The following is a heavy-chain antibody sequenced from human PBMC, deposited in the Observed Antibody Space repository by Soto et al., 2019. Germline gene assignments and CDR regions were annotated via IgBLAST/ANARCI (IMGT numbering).Heavy chain of an antibody. CDR1: GFTFSSYA. J-gene: IGHJ4*02. CDR2: ISGSGGST. Sequence: PGGSLRLSCAASGFTFSSYAMSWVRQAPGKGLEWVSAISGSGGSTYYADSVKGRFTISRDNSKNTLYLQMNSLRAEDTAVYYCAKARNLGYCSGGSCYVFDYWGKGTLGTVAS. V-gene: IGHV3-23*01. CDR3: AKARNLGYCSGGSCYVFDY. D-gene: IGHD2-15*01.